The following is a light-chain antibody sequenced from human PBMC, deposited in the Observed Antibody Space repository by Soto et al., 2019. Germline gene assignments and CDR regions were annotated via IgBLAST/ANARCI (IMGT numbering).Light chain of an antibody. J-gene: IGKJ2*01. CDR2: VAS. V-gene: IGKV1-39*01. CDR3: QQSDSTAFS. Sequence: DIQMTQSPSSLYAYVGDRVTITCRASQTISRSLHWSQQRPGKGPKLLIYVASTLESGAPSRFSGSGSGTDFTLTISGLQPEDSATYYCQQSDSTAFSFGRGTKVEI. CDR1: QTISRS.